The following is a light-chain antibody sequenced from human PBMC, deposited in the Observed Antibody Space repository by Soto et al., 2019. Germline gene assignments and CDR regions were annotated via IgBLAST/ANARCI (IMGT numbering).Light chain of an antibody. J-gene: IGKJ1*01. CDR3: QQYNPYSPWT. V-gene: IGKV1-5*03. CDR2: KAS. Sequence: DIQMTQAPPTLSASVGDRVSISCGASQSITGWLAWFQQKPGKAPKLLISKASKLESGVPSRFSGSGSGTDFTLTISGLQPDDFATYYCQQYNPYSPWTFGQGTKVDIK. CDR1: QSITGW.